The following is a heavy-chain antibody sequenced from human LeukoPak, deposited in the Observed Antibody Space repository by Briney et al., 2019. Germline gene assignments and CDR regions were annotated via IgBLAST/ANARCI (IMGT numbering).Heavy chain of an antibody. CDR3: ARKYYYDSSGYHAVAFDI. Sequence: ASVKVSCKASGYTFTGYYMHWVRQAPEQGVEWMGWINPNSGGTNYAQKFQGRVTMTRDTSISTAYIELSRLRSDDTAVYYCARKYYYDSSGYHAVAFDIWGQGTMVTVSS. CDR1: GYTFTGYY. J-gene: IGHJ3*02. D-gene: IGHD3-22*01. V-gene: IGHV1-2*02. CDR2: INPNSGGT.